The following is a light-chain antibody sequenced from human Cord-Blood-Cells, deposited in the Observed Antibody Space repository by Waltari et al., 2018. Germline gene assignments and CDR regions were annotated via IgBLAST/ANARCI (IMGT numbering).Light chain of an antibody. CDR1: QSISSY. CDR3: QQSYSTPPIT. Sequence: DIQMLQSPSSLSASVGDSVTITCRASQSISSYLNWYQQKQGKAPKLLIYAASSLQSGVPSRFSGSGSGTDFTLTISSLQPEDFATYYCQQSYSTPPITFGQGTRLEIK. CDR2: AAS. J-gene: IGKJ5*01. V-gene: IGKV1-39*01.